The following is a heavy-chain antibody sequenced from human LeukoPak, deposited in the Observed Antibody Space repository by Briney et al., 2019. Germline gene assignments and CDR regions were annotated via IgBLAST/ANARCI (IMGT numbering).Heavy chain of an antibody. CDR3: IRDLFDDYSLDY. J-gene: IGHJ4*02. CDR2: INSDSSLM. V-gene: IGHV3-21*01. CDR1: GFTFSSYS. D-gene: IGHD3-16*01. Sequence: GGSLRLSCAASGFTFSSYSMNWVRQAPGKGLEWVSSINSDSSLMFYAESVKGRFTISRDNARNSLYLQMYSLRAEDTAVYYCIRDLFDDYSLDYWGQGALVTVSS.